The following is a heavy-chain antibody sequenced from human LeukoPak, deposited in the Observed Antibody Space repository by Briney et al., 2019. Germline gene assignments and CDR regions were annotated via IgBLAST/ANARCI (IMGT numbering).Heavy chain of an antibody. Sequence: PGGSLRLSCAASGFTFSSYAIHWVRQAPGKGLEYVSAISSNGGSTYYADSVKGRFTISRDNSKNTLYLQMSSLRAEDTAVYYCVKPMGVTTTFDYWGQGTLVTVSS. CDR3: VKPMGVTTTFDY. J-gene: IGHJ4*02. D-gene: IGHD4-11*01. CDR2: ISSNGGST. CDR1: GFTFSSYA. V-gene: IGHV3-64D*09.